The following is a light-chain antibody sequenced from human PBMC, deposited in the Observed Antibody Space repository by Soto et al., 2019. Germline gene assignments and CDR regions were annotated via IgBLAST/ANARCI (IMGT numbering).Light chain of an antibody. J-gene: IGLJ1*01. CDR1: SSDVGGYDY. Sequence: QSVLTQPRSVSGSPGQSVTISCTGTSSDVGGYDYVSWYKQHPGKAPKLMIYEVSKRPSGVPDRFSGSKSGNTAALTVSGLQAEDEADYYCSSYVGTNSYVFGTGTKVTVL. CDR3: SSYVGTNSYV. V-gene: IGLV2-8*01. CDR2: EVS.